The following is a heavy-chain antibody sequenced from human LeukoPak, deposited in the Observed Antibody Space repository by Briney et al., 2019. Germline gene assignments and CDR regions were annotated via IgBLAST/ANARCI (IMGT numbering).Heavy chain of an antibody. CDR1: GGSFSGYY. V-gene: IGHV4-34*01. CDR3: ARPRGYCSSTSCLKGRDAFDI. Sequence: PSETLSLTCAVYGGSFSGYYWSWIRQPPGKGLEWIGEINHSGSTNYNPSLKSRVTISVDTSKNQFSLKLSSVTAADTAVYYCARPRGYCSSTSCLKGRDAFDIWGQGTMVTVSS. D-gene: IGHD2-2*01. CDR2: INHSGST. J-gene: IGHJ3*02.